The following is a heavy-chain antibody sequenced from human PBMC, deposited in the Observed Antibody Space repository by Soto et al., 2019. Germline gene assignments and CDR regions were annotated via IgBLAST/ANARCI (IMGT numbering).Heavy chain of an antibody. V-gene: IGHV3-30*18. Sequence: AGGSLRLSCAASGLTFSSYEMNWVRQAPGKGLEWVAVISSDGSNEYYADSVKGRFTISRDNSKNALYLQMNSLRAEDTAVYYCAKDPIAVAGNNYYRMDVWGQGTTVTVSS. J-gene: IGHJ6*02. D-gene: IGHD6-19*01. CDR1: GLTFSSYE. CDR3: AKDPIAVAGNNYYRMDV. CDR2: ISSDGSNE.